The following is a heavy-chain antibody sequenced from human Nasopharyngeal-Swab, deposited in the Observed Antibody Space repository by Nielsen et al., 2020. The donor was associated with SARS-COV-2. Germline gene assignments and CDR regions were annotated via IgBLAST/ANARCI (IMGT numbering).Heavy chain of an antibody. Sequence: GGSLRLSCAASEFTFSSYWMSWVRQAPGKGLNWVASIKTDGSETYYGDSVKGRFTISRDNMKNSLHLQMNRLRVEDTAVYYCTGGGDEYDYVWGSYRPLLYHWGQGTLVTVSS. CDR2: IKTDGSET. V-gene: IGHV3-7*03. D-gene: IGHD3-16*02. CDR3: TGGGDEYDYVWGSYRPLLYH. J-gene: IGHJ5*02. CDR1: EFTFSSYW.